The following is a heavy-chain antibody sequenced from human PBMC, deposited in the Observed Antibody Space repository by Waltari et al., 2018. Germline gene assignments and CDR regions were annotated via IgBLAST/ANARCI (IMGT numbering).Heavy chain of an antibody. J-gene: IGHJ6*03. V-gene: IGHV4-59*01. CDR2: IYYSGST. CDR1: GGSISSYY. D-gene: IGHD2-15*01. Sequence: QVQLQESGPGLVKPSETLSLTCTVSGGSISSYYWSWIRQPPGKGLEWIGYIYYSGSTNYNPSLKSRVTISVDTSKNQCSLKLSSVTAADTAVYYCARGEGPPVGYCSGGSCYSRYYYYMDVWGKGTTVTVSS. CDR3: ARGEGPPVGYCSGGSCYSRYYYYMDV.